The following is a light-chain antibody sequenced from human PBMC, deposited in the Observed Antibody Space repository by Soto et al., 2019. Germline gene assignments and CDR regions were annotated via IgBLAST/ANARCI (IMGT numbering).Light chain of an antibody. J-gene: IGKJ1*01. CDR2: DAI. Sequence: EIVLTQSPGTLSLSPGDRATLSCRASRTVSGNYLAWYQQRPNQAPRLLIFDAIRRAAGIPDRFSGSGSGTYFTLTISRLEPEDFAVYYCQQRSNWWTFGQGTKVEIK. CDR1: RTVSGNY. V-gene: IGKV3D-20*02. CDR3: QQRSNWWT.